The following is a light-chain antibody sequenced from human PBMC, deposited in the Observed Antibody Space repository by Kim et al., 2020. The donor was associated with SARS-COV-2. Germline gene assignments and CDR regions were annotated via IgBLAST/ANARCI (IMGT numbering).Light chain of an antibody. CDR2: GAS. CDR1: QSVSSN. V-gene: IGKV3-15*01. CDR3: QQYNNWPPWT. Sequence: SPGDRATLSCRASQSVSSNLAWYQQKPGQAPRLLIYGASTRATGIPARFSGSGSGTEFTLTISSLQSEDFAVYYCQQYNNWPPWTFGQGTKVEIK. J-gene: IGKJ1*01.